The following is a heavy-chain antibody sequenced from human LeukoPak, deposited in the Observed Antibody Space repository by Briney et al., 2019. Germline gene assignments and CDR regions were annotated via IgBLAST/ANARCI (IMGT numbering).Heavy chain of an antibody. CDR3: ASGVTIFGVVRFDY. CDR1: GFTFSSYE. J-gene: IGHJ4*02. Sequence: GGSLRLSCAASGFTFSSYEMNWVRQAPGKGLEWVSYIGTGGSPISYADSVKGRFTISRYNAKNSLYLQMNSLRAEDTAVYYCASGVTIFGVVRFDYWGRGTPVTVSS. CDR2: IGTGGSPI. V-gene: IGHV3-48*03. D-gene: IGHD3-3*01.